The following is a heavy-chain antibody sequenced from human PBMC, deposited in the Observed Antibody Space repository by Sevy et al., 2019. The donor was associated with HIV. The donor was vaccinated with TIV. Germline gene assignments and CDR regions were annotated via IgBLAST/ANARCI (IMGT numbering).Heavy chain of an antibody. Sequence: ASVKDSCKVSGYTLTKLSMHWVRQAPGKGYEWMGGFDPEDGETIYAQKFQGRFTMTEDTSIDTAYMELNSLRSEDTAVYYCASGREYYYGNSGYFDYWGQGTLVTVSS. J-gene: IGHJ4*02. CDR3: ASGREYYYGNSGYFDY. V-gene: IGHV1-24*01. CDR1: GYTLTKLS. D-gene: IGHD3-22*01. CDR2: FDPEDGET.